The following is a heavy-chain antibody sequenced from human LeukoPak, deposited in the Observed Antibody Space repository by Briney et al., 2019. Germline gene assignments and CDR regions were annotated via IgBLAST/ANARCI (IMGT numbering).Heavy chain of an antibody. D-gene: IGHD3-22*01. J-gene: IGHJ4*02. CDR3: ANRDYYDRGIDY. CDR2: IRYDGSNK. V-gene: IGHV3-30*02. Sequence: GGSLRLSCAASGFTFSSYAMSWVRQAPGKGLEWVAFIRYDGSNKYYADSVKGRFTISRDNSKNTLYLQMNSLRAEDTAVYYCANRDYYDRGIDYWGQGTLVTVSS. CDR1: GFTFSSYA.